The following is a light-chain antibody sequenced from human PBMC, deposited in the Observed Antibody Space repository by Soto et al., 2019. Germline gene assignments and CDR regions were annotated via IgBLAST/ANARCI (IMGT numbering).Light chain of an antibody. CDR2: DAS. CDR3: QHYGTSLFT. Sequence: EIVLTQSPATLSLSPGERATLSCRASQSVSSYLAWYQQKPGQAPRLLIYDASNRATGIPARFSGSGSGTDFTLTISSLEPEDFAVYYCQHYGTSLFTFGPGTKVDIK. CDR1: QSVSSY. V-gene: IGKV3-11*01. J-gene: IGKJ3*01.